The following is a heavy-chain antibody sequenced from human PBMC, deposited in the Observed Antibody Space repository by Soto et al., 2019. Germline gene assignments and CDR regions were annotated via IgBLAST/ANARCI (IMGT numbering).Heavy chain of an antibody. J-gene: IGHJ3*02. CDR2: INPNSGGT. D-gene: IGHD2-15*01. CDR1: GYTSTGYY. Sequence: GASVKVSCKASGYTSTGYYMHWVRQAPGQGLEWMGWINPNSGGTNYAQKFQGWVTMTRDTSISTAYMELSRLRSDDTAVYYCASGGGYCSGGSCEGLDIWGQGTMVTVSS. V-gene: IGHV1-2*04. CDR3: ASGGGYCSGGSCEGLDI.